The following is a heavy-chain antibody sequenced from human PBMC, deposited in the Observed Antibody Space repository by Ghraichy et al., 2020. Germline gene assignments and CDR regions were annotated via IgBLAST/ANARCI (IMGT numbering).Heavy chain of an antibody. D-gene: IGHD2-21*02. J-gene: IGHJ2*01. CDR1: GGSISSGGYS. CDR2: IYHSGST. CDR3: AREYCGGDCYSLRGYFDL. Sequence: SETLSLTCAVSGGSISSGGYSWSWIRQPPGKGLEWIGYIYHSGSTYYNPSLKSRVTISVDRSKNQFSLKLSSVTAADTAVYYCAREYCGGDCYSLRGYFDLWGRGTLVTVSS. V-gene: IGHV4-30-2*01.